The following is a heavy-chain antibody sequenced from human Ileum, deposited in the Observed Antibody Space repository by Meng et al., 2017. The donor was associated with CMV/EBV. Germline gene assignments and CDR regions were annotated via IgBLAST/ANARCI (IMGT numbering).Heavy chain of an antibody. V-gene: IGHV4-39*01. J-gene: IGHJ4*02. CDR3: AILRPFDY. Sequence: SLPCTVSGGSITSGSYYCSWIRQPPGKGLESIGSVYYSGSTHYDPSLKSRVTISLDTSKNQFSLNLSSVTAADTAVYYCAILRPFDYWGQGTLVTVSS. CDR1: GGSITSGSYY. CDR2: VYYSGST.